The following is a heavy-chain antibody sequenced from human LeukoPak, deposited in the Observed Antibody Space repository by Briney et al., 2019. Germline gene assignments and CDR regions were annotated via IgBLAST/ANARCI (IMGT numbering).Heavy chain of an antibody. D-gene: IGHD3-3*01. V-gene: IGHV4-34*01. CDR2: INHSGST. CDR3: ARGRPYYDFWSGYYHGGFDY. J-gene: IGHJ4*02. CDR1: GGSFSGYC. Sequence: SETLSLTCAVYGGSFSGYCWSWIRQPPGKGLEWIGEINHSGSTNYNPSLKSRVTISVDTSKNQFSLKLSSVTAADTAVYYCARGRPYYDFWSGYYHGGFDYWGQGTLVTVSS.